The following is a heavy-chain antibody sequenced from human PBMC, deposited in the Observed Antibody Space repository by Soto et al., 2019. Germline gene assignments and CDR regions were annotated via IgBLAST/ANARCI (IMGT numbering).Heavy chain of an antibody. D-gene: IGHD3-10*01. V-gene: IGHV3-30*18. Sequence: PGGSLRLSCAASGFTFSSYGMHWVRQAPGKGLEWVAVISYDGSNKYYADSVKGRFTISRDNSKNTLYLQMNSLRAEDTAVYYCAKDKMVRGVIGYGMDVWGQGTTVTVSS. CDR2: ISYDGSNK. J-gene: IGHJ6*02. CDR3: AKDKMVRGVIGYGMDV. CDR1: GFTFSSYG.